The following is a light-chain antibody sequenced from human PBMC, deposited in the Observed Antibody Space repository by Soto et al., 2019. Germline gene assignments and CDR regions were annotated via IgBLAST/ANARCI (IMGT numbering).Light chain of an antibody. CDR1: SSNIGAGYD. V-gene: IGLV1-40*01. J-gene: IGLJ1*01. CDR2: GTS. CDR3: QCYDSSLRVV. Sequence: QSVLTQPPSVSGAPGQRVTISCTGSSSNIGAGYDVHWYQQLPGTAPKLLIYGTSNRPSGVPDRFSGSKSGTSASLAITGLHADDEADYYCQCYDSSLRVVFGTGTKVTVL.